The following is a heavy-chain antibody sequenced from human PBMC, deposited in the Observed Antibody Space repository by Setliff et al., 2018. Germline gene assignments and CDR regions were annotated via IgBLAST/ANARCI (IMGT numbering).Heavy chain of an antibody. V-gene: IGHV4-34*01. Sequence: SETLSLTCTVHGVSFIDYYGGCVRQSPGKGLDWIGEINHSGTTNYDPSLEGRISISVDTSKRQCSLKLSSVTAAEMAVYYCRFWSGYYKNDYWAQGTLVTVSS. CDR3: RFWSGYYKNDY. D-gene: IGHD3-3*01. J-gene: IGHJ4*02. CDR2: INHSGTT. CDR1: GVSFIDYY.